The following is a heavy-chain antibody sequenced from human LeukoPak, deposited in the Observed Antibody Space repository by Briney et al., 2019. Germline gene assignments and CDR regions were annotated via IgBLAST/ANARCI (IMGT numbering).Heavy chain of an antibody. Sequence: GGSLRLSCAASGFTFSSYAMSWVRQAPGKGLEWVSYISSSGSTIYYADSVKGRFTISRDNAKNSLYLQMNSLRAEDTAVYYCARRYSYGSLFDYWGQGTLVTVSS. V-gene: IGHV3-48*04. D-gene: IGHD5-18*01. CDR2: ISSSGSTI. CDR3: ARRYSYGSLFDY. J-gene: IGHJ4*02. CDR1: GFTFSSYA.